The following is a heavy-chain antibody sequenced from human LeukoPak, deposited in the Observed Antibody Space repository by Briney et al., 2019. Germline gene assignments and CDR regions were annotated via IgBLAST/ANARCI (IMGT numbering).Heavy chain of an antibody. Sequence: GGSLRLSCAASGFTFNSYAMTWVRQAPGKGLEWVSAISGSGGSTYYADSVKGRFTISRDNSKNTLDLQMNSLGAEDTAVYHCAKDRIPVLPDYWGQGTLVTVSS. J-gene: IGHJ4*02. D-gene: IGHD2-8*02. CDR3: AKDRIPVLPDY. CDR1: GFTFNSYA. CDR2: ISGSGGST. V-gene: IGHV3-23*01.